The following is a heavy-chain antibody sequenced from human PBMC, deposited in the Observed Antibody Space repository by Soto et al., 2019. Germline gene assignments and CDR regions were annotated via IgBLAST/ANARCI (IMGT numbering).Heavy chain of an antibody. CDR1: GFTFSSYG. CDR3: AKGVLEAGDRY. D-gene: IGHD1-1*01. Sequence: GGSLRLSCAASGFTFSSYGMHWVRQAPGKGLEWVAVISYDGSNKYYADSVKGRFTISRDNSKNTLYLQMNSLRAEDTAVYYCAKGVLEAGDRYWGQGTLVTVSS. V-gene: IGHV3-30*18. CDR2: ISYDGSNK. J-gene: IGHJ4*02.